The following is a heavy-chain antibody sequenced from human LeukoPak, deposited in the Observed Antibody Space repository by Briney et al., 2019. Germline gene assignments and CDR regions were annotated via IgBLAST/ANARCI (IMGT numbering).Heavy chain of an antibody. CDR1: GFSVSSFS. CDR2: ITWSSNI. V-gene: IGHV3-48*02. Sequence: AGGSLRLSCAASGFSVSSFSMNWVRQAPGKGREWVSHITWSSNIYYADSVKGRSTISRDSAKNSLYLQMNSLRDEDTAVYYCARGPGNSGYGMDVWGQGTTVLVSS. D-gene: IGHD5-12*01. J-gene: IGHJ6*02. CDR3: ARGPGNSGYGMDV.